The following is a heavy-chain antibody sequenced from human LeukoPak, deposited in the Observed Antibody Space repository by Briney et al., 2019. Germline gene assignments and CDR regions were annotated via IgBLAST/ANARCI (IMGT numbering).Heavy chain of an antibody. CDR1: GFTFPSYA. D-gene: IGHD5-24*01. V-gene: IGHV3-23*01. J-gene: IGHJ4*02. Sequence: GGSLRLSCAASGFTFPSYAMSWVRQAPGKGLEWVSVINDSGGSTYYADSVKGRFTISRDNSKNTLFLQMNSLRAEDTAVYYCAKGRDAFDYWGQGTLVTVSS. CDR3: AKGRDAFDY. CDR2: INDSGGST.